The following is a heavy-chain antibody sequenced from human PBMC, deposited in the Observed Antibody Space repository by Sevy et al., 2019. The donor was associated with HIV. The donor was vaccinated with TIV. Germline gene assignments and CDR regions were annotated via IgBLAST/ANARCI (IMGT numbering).Heavy chain of an antibody. CDR1: GFIFSNYV. V-gene: IGHV3-33*01. CDR3: TRDPAIDYGDYTPPPEYYFDY. CDR2: IWYDGNNK. J-gene: IGHJ4*02. D-gene: IGHD4-17*01. Sequence: GGYLRLSCAASGFIFSNYVMHWVRQAPGKGLEWVAVIWYDGNNKYYADSVKGRFNISRDNFKDTLYLKMNSLRAEDTAVYYCTRDPAIDYGDYTPPPEYYFDYWGQGTLVTVSS.